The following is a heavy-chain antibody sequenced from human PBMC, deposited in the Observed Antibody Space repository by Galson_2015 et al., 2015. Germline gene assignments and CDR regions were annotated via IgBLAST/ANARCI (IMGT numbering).Heavy chain of an antibody. Sequence: SLRLSCAASGFTFSSFWMHWVRQVPGKGLVWVSRIISDGGSTSYADSVKGRFTISRDNAKNTLYLQMNSLRAEDTAVYYCARATLSPSLNYDFWSGHLSGGLDVWGQGTTVTVSS. CDR2: IISDGGST. CDR1: GFTFSSFW. J-gene: IGHJ6*02. D-gene: IGHD3-3*01. V-gene: IGHV3-74*01. CDR3: ARATLSPSLNYDFWSGHLSGGLDV.